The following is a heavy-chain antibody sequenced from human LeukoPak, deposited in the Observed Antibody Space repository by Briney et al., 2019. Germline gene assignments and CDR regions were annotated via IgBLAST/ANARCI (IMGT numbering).Heavy chain of an antibody. CDR2: IKQDGSEK. J-gene: IGHJ5*02. Sequence: GGSLRLSCAVSGITFSSYAINWVRQAPGKGLEWVANIKQDGSEKYYVDSVKGRFTISRDNAKNSLYLQMNSPRAEDTAVYYCARVIGYCSGGSCDWFDPWGQGTLVTVSS. V-gene: IGHV3-7*01. D-gene: IGHD2-15*01. CDR1: GITFSSYA. CDR3: ARVIGYCSGGSCDWFDP.